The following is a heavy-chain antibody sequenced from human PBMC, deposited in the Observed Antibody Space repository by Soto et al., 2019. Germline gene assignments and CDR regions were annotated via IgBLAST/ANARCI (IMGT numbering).Heavy chain of an antibody. CDR1: GFTFSSYA. CDR3: ASRREWLSPRSWSFYYMDV. J-gene: IGHJ6*03. D-gene: IGHD3-3*01. V-gene: IGHV3-66*01. CDR2: IYSGGST. Sequence: GGSLRLSCAASGFTFSSYAMSWVRQAPGKGLEWVSVIYSGGSTYYADSVKGRFTISRDNSKNTLYLQMNSLRAEDTAVYYCASRREWLSPRSWSFYYMDVWGKGTTVTVSS.